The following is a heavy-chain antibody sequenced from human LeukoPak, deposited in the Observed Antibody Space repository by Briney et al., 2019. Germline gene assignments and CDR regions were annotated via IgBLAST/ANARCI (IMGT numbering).Heavy chain of an antibody. D-gene: IGHD6-13*01. CDR2: ISWNSGSI. J-gene: IGHJ4*02. V-gene: IGHV3-9*01. CDR1: GFTFDDYA. Sequence: GGSLRLSCAASGFTFDDYAMHWVRQAPGKGLEWVSGISWNSGSIGYADSAKGRFTISRDNAKNSLYLQMNSLRAEDTALYYCAKDSAYRRGIAASYFDYWGQGTLVTVSS. CDR3: AKDSAYRRGIAASYFDY.